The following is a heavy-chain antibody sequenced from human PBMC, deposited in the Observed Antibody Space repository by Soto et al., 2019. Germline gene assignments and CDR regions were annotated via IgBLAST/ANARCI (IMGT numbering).Heavy chain of an antibody. J-gene: IGHJ4*01. CDR2: IYHGGTT. V-gene: IGHV4-38-2*02. Sequence: PSETLSLTCTVSGYSSSSGSYWGWIRQPPGKGPEWIASIYHGGTTFYNPSLKSRVTVSVDKSNNQSSLKLRSVTTADTAVYYCAKAHVIVVAGSTFDYWDHRSLVIGSS. CDR1: GYSSSSGSY. CDR3: AKAHVIVVAGSTFDY. D-gene: IGHD6-19*01.